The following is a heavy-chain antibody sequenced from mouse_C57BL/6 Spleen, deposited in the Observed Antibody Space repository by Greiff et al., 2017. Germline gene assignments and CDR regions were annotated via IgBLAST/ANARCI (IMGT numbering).Heavy chain of an antibody. Sequence: VQLQQSGAELVKPGASVKLSCTASGFNIKDYYMHWVKQRTEQGLEWLGRIDPEDGATKYAPKFQGKATITADTSSNTAYLQLSNLTSEDTAVYYCSRWAHYYGSNYRVYWGQGTTRTVSS. CDR1: GFNIKDYY. CDR3: SRWAHYYGSNYRVY. J-gene: IGHJ2*01. CDR2: IDPEDGAT. D-gene: IGHD1-1*01. V-gene: IGHV14-2*01.